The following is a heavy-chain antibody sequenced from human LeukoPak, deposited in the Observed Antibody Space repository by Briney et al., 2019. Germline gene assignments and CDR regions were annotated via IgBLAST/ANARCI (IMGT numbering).Heavy chain of an antibody. CDR1: GFTFSSYA. J-gene: IGHJ6*02. CDR2: ISYDGSNK. Sequence: GGSLRLSCAASGFTFSSYAMHWVRQAPGKGLEWVAVISYDGSNKYYADSVKGRFTISRDNSKNTLYLQMNSLRAEDTAVYYCARALVPAAMRAIYYYYGMDVWGQGTTVTVSS. D-gene: IGHD2-2*01. CDR3: ARALVPAAMRAIYYYYGMDV. V-gene: IGHV3-30-3*01.